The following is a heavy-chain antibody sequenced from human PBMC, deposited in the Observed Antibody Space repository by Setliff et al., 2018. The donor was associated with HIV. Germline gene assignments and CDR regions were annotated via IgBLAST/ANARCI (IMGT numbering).Heavy chain of an antibody. CDR1: GFTFSTYW. V-gene: IGHV3-7*04. CDR3: ARARDSSGYYPGAFDI. J-gene: IGHJ3*02. D-gene: IGHD3-22*01. CDR2: IKQDGNEE. Sequence: SGGSLRLSCSASGFTFSTYWMSWVRQPPGKGLEWVANIKQDGNEEDYLDSVKGRFTISRDNAKNSLYLQMNSLRAGDTAVYYCARARDSSGYYPGAFDIWGQGTMVTVSS.